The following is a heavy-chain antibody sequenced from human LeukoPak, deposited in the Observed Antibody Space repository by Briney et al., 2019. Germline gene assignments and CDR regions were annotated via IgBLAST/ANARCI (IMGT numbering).Heavy chain of an antibody. D-gene: IGHD2-21*01. Sequence: SETLSLTCTVSGGSISSSSYYWGWIRQPPGKGLEWIGSIYYSGSTYYNPSLKSRVTISVDTSKNQFSLKLSSVTAADTAVYYCARAYCGGDCYRDAFDIWGQGTMVTVSS. CDR2: IYYSGST. CDR1: GGSISSSSYY. V-gene: IGHV4-39*07. CDR3: ARAYCGGDCYRDAFDI. J-gene: IGHJ3*02.